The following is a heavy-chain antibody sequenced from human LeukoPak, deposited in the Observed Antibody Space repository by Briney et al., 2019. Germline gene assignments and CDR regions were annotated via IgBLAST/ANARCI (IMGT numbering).Heavy chain of an antibody. CDR2: IKQDGSEE. V-gene: IGHV3-7*01. J-gene: IGHJ4*02. CDR1: GFSLSGHW. CDR3: ARWANTIDY. Sequence: GFLRLSCAASGFSLSGHWMSWVRQTPGKGLEWVANIKQDGSEEYYVDSVKGRFTISRDNAKNSLYLQMNSLRGEDTAVYYCARWANTIDYWGQGTQVTVSS.